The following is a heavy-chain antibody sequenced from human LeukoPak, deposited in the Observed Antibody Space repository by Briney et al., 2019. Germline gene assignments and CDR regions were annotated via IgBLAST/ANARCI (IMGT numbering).Heavy chain of an antibody. D-gene: IGHD3-10*01. CDR1: GGTFSSYA. J-gene: IGHJ6*02. V-gene: IGHV1-69*04. CDR2: IIPIFGIA. CDR3: ARVGPSIDYYGSGSGVLYYYYYGMDV. Sequence: ASVKVSCKASGGTFSSYAISWVRQAPGQGLEWMGRIIPIFGIANYPQKFQGRVTITADKSTSTAYMELSSLRSEDTAVYYCARVGPSIDYYGSGSGVLYYYYYGMDVWGQGTTVTVSS.